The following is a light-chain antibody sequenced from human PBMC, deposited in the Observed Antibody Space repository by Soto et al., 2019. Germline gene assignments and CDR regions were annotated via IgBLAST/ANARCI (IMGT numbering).Light chain of an antibody. V-gene: IGKV2-28*01. CDR3: MQTLESQP. CDR2: LGY. J-gene: IGKJ1*01. Sequence: DIVMTQSPLSLPVTPGEPSSISCSSSRSLLKANGYTYFHWFLQKPGQSPQLLIYLGYNRAPGVPDRFSGTGSGTDFTLKISRVEAEDVGVYYCMQTLESQPSGQRTKVDIK. CDR1: RSLLKANGYTY.